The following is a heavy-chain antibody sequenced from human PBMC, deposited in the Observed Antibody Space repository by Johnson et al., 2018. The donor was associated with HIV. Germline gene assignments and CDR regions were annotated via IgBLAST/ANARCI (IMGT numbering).Heavy chain of an antibody. CDR3: AKGIAAAGTGAFDI. D-gene: IGHD6-13*01. CDR1: GFTLSRYD. V-gene: IGHV3-13*01. Sequence: VQLVESGGGLVQPGGSLRLSCAASGFTLSRYDMHWVRKPTGQGLEWVSGSGTSGDTYSGPVTARFTVSRDNAKNSLYLQMNSLRAEDTAVYYCAKGIAAAGTGAFDIWGQGTMVTVSS. CDR2: SGTSGDT. J-gene: IGHJ3*02.